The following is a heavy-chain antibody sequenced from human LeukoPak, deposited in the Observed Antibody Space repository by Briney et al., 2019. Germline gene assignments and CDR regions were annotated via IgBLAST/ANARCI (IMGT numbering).Heavy chain of an antibody. V-gene: IGHV3-23*01. Sequence: GGSLRLSCAASGFTFSSYAMHWVRQAPGKGLEWVSAISGSGGSTYYADSVKGRFTISRDNSKNTLYLQMNSLRAEDTAVYYCAKDLRYSSGWGTCDYWGQGTLVTVSS. CDR3: AKDLRYSSGWGTCDY. CDR1: GFTFSSYA. CDR2: ISGSGGST. J-gene: IGHJ4*02. D-gene: IGHD6-19*01.